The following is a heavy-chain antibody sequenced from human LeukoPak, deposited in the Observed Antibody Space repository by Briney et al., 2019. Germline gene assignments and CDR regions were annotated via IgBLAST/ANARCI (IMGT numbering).Heavy chain of an antibody. V-gene: IGHV1-18*01. D-gene: IGHD3-10*01. Sequence: ASVKVSCKASGYTHGITWVRQAPGQGLEWMGWISAYNGNTNYAQKLQGRVTMTTDTPTSTAYMELRSLRSDDTAVYYCAIMLRGANALDIWGQGTMVTVSS. J-gene: IGHJ3*02. CDR1: GYTHG. CDR2: ISAYNGNT. CDR3: AIMLRGANALDI.